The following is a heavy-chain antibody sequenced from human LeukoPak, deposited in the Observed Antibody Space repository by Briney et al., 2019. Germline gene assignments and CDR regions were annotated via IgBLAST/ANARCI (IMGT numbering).Heavy chain of an antibody. CDR1: GGSISSGGYS. Sequence: SQTLSLTCAVSGGSISSGGYSWSWIRQPPGKGLEWIGYIYHSGSTYYNPSLKSRVTISVDRSKNQFSLKLSSVTAADTAVYYCARDRYYYGMDVWGQGTTVTVSS. V-gene: IGHV4-30-2*01. CDR3: ARDRYYYGMDV. CDR2: IYHSGST. J-gene: IGHJ6*02.